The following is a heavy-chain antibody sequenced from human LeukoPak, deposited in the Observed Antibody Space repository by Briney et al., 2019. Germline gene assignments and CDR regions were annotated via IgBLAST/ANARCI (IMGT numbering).Heavy chain of an antibody. D-gene: IGHD1-26*01. V-gene: IGHV1-8*01. J-gene: IGHJ4*02. Sequence: ASVKVSCKASVYTFTSYDINWVRQATGQGLEWMGWMNPNSGNTGYAQKFQGRVTMTRNTSISTAYMELSSLRSGDTAVYYCARAELRRVGYYFDYWGQGTLVTVSS. CDR2: MNPNSGNT. CDR3: ARAELRRVGYYFDY. CDR1: VYTFTSYD.